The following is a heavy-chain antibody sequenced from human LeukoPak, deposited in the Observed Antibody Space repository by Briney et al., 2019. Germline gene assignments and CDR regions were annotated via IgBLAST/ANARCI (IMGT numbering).Heavy chain of an antibody. CDR2: INSDGSTT. D-gene: IGHD2-21*01. CDR1: GFTFSSHW. CDR3: AILAGNPY. J-gene: IGHJ4*02. V-gene: IGHV3-74*01. Sequence: GGSLRLSCAASGFTFSSHWMHWVRQAPGKGLVWVSRINSDGSTTTYADSVKGRFTISRDNANNTLYLQMNSLRAEDTAVYYCAILAGNPYWGPGTLVTVSS.